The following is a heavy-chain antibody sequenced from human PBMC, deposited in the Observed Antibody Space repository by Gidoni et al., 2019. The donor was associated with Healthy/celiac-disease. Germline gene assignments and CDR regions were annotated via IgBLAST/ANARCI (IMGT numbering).Heavy chain of an antibody. D-gene: IGHD6-13*01. Sequence: QVQLVQSGAEVKKPGASVKVSCKASGYTFTGYYMHWVRQAPGQGLEWMGWINPNSGGTNYAQKFQGRVTMTRDTSISTAYMELSRLRSDDTAVYYCARARSSSWYYYGMDVWGQGTTVTVSS. V-gene: IGHV1-2*02. CDR1: GYTFTGYY. CDR3: ARARSSSWYYYGMDV. CDR2: INPNSGGT. J-gene: IGHJ6*02.